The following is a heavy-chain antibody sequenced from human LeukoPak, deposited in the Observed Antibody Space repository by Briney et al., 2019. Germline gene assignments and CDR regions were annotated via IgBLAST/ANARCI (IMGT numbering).Heavy chain of an antibody. CDR2: INPSGGST. CDR3: ARDGGWEPIYYFDY. CDR1: GYTFTSYY. J-gene: IGHJ4*02. V-gene: IGHV1-46*01. D-gene: IGHD1-26*01. Sequence: ASVKVSCKASGYTFTSYYMHWVRQAPGQGLEWMGIINPSGGSTSYAQKFQGRVTMTRDMSTGTVYMELRSLRSEDTAVYYCARDGGWEPIYYFDYWGQGTLVTVSS.